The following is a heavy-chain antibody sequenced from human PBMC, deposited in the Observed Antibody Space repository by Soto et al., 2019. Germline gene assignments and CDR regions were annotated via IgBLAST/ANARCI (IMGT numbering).Heavy chain of an antibody. CDR3: ARDQVDYGDYYYYGMDV. D-gene: IGHD4-17*01. V-gene: IGHV4-31*03. Sequence: SETLSLTCTVSGGSISSGGYYWSWIRQHPGKGLEWIGYIYYSGSTYYNPSLKSRVTISVDTSKNQFSLKLSSVTAADTAAYYCARDQVDYGDYYYYGMDVWGQGTTVTVS. CDR1: GGSISSGGYY. J-gene: IGHJ6*02. CDR2: IYYSGST.